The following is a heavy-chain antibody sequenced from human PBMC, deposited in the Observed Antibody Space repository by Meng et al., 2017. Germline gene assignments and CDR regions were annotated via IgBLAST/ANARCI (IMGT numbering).Heavy chain of an antibody. CDR2: INTDVSST. Sequence: GESLKISCAASGFTFSRYWMYWVRQAPGKGLVWVSRINTDVSSTSYADSVKGRFTISRDNAKNSLYLQMNSLRAEDTAVYYCARDQDTAMGVEAFDIWGQGTMVTVSS. CDR3: ARDQDTAMGVEAFDI. D-gene: IGHD5-18*01. V-gene: IGHV3-74*01. CDR1: GFTFSRYW. J-gene: IGHJ3*02.